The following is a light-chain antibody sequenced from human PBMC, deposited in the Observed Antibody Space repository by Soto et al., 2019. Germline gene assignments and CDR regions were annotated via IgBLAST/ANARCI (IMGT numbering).Light chain of an antibody. CDR3: QQYNNFSET. Sequence: EIVMTQSPAALSASAGERAAISCRASQSVSTNLAWYQQKPGKAPRVLIYGASTRQSGIPSRFSGSGSGTKFTLTITSLQSEDFAIYYCQQYNNFSETFGQGTKVDIK. CDR2: GAS. CDR1: QSVSTN. V-gene: IGKV3-15*01. J-gene: IGKJ1*01.